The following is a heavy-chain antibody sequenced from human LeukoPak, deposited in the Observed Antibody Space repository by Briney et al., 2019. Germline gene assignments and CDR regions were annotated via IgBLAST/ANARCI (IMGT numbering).Heavy chain of an antibody. CDR2: IRYDGSNK. J-gene: IGHJ6*03. V-gene: IGHV3-30*02. CDR1: GFTFSSYG. D-gene: IGHD2-21*01. Sequence: GGSLRLSCAASGFTFSSYGMHWVRQAPGKGLEWVAFIRYDGSNKYYADSVKGRFTISRDNSKNTLYLQMNSLRAEDTAVYYCAKVVSARSKFYYYYYYMDVWGKGTTVTISS. CDR3: AKVVSARSKFYYYYYYMDV.